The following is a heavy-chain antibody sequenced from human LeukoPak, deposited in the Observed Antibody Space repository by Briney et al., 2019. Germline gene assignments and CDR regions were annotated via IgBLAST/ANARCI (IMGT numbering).Heavy chain of an antibody. CDR2: INHSGST. J-gene: IGHJ5*02. D-gene: IGHD3-22*01. Sequence: SETLSLTCAVYGGSFSGYYWSWIRQPPGKGLEWIGEINHSGSTNYNPSLKSRVTISVDTSKNQFSLRLSSVTAADTAVYYCASLTMIVVPWGQGTLVTVSS. CDR3: ASLTMIVVP. V-gene: IGHV4-34*01. CDR1: GGSFSGYY.